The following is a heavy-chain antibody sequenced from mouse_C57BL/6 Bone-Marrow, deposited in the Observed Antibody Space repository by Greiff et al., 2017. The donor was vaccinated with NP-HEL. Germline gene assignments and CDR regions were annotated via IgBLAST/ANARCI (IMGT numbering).Heavy chain of an antibody. CDR3: ARKPYNSNYFYWYFDV. D-gene: IGHD2-5*01. V-gene: IGHV1-9*01. CDR2: ILPGSGST. CDR1: GYTFIGYW. J-gene: IGHJ1*03. Sequence: VKLQESGAELMKPGASVKLSCKATGYTFIGYWIEWVKQRPGHGLEWIGGILPGSGSTNYNGKFKGKATFTADTSSNTAYMQLSSLTTEDSAIYYCARKPYNSNYFYWYFDVWGTGTTVTVAS.